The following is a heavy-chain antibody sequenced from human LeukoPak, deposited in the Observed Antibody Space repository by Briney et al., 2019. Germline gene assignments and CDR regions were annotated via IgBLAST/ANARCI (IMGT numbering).Heavy chain of an antibody. J-gene: IGHJ4*02. Sequence: PSETLCLTCAVYGGSFSGYYWSWIRQPPGKGLEWIGEINHSGGTNYNPSLKSRVTISVDTSKNQFSLKLSSVTAADTAVYYCARGRSGYYSRGGELDYWGQGTLVTVSS. V-gene: IGHV4-34*01. CDR2: INHSGGT. D-gene: IGHD3-22*01. CDR1: GGSFSGYY. CDR3: ARGRSGYYSRGGELDY.